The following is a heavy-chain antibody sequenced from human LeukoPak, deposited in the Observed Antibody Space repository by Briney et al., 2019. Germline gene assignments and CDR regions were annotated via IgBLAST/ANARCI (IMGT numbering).Heavy chain of an antibody. CDR2: IKPNSGGT. V-gene: IGHV1-2*02. D-gene: IGHD4-17*01. J-gene: IGHJ4*02. CDR3: ASAESHDYGET. CDR1: GYTFAGHY. Sequence: GASVKVSCKASGYTFAGHYLHWVRQAPGQGLEWMGWIKPNSGGTQYAQKFQGRVTMARDTSISTAYMELSRLQSDDTAVYYCASAESHDYGETWGQGTLVTVSS.